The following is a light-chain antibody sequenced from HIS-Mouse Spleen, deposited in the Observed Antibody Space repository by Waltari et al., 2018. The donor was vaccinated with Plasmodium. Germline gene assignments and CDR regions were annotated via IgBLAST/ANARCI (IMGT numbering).Light chain of an antibody. CDR1: KLGDKS. CDR3: QAWDSSTVV. CDR2: QDS. Sequence: SYELTPPPSVSVSPGQTASIPCSGEKLGDKSACWYQQKPGQSPVLVTYQDSKRPSGIPERFSGSNSGNTATLTISGTQAMDEADYYCQAWDSSTVVFGGGTKLTVL. J-gene: IGLJ2*01. V-gene: IGLV3-1*01.